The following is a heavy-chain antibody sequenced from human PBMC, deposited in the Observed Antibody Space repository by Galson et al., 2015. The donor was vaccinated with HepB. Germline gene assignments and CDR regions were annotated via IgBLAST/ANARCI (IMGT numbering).Heavy chain of an antibody. J-gene: IGHJ2*01. CDR2: ISWNSGSI. V-gene: IGHV3-9*01. CDR1: GFTFDDYA. D-gene: IGHD3-10*01. Sequence: SLRLSCAASGFTFDDYAMHWVRQAPGKGLEWVSGISWNSGSIGYADSVKGRFTISRDNAKNSLYLQMNSLRAEDTALYYCAKDSHYYGSGSYHTGEGYFDLWGRGTLVTVSS. CDR3: AKDSHYYGSGSYHTGEGYFDL.